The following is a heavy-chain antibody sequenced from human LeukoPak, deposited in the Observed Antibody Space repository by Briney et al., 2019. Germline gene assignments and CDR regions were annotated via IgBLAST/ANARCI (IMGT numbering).Heavy chain of an antibody. CDR1: GFTFSSYS. Sequence: GXXLRLSCAASGFTFSSYSMNWVRQAPGKGLEWVPSISSSSSYIYYADSVKGRFTISRDNAKNSLYLQMNSLRAEDTAVYYCARGDYYDSSGYYNYWGQGTLVTVSS. V-gene: IGHV3-21*01. CDR3: ARGDYYDSSGYYNY. D-gene: IGHD3-22*01. CDR2: ISSSSSYI. J-gene: IGHJ4*02.